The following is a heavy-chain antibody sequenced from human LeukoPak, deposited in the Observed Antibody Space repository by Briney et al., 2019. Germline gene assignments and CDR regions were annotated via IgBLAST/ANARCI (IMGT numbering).Heavy chain of an antibody. V-gene: IGHV1-69*05. CDR1: GGTFSSYA. CDR2: IIPIFGTA. CDR3: ARAIKNVGARAYFDL. Sequence: GSSVKVSCKASGGTFSSYAISWVRQAPGQGLEWMGGIIPIFGTANYAQKFQGRVTITTDESTSTAYMELSSLRSEDTAVYYCARAIKNVGARAYFDLWGRGTLVTVSS. J-gene: IGHJ2*01. D-gene: IGHD1-26*01.